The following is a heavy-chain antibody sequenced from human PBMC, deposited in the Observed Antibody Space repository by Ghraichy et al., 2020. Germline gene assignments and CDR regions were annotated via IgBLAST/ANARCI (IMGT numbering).Heavy chain of an antibody. CDR3: ARLNDYFDC. V-gene: IGHV3-7*03. CDR2: IKYDGNEK. CDR1: GFTFTNYW. J-gene: IGHJ4*02. Sequence: GGSLRLSCAASGFTFTNYWMSWVRQAPGKRLEWVANIKYDGNEKFYVDSVKGRFTISRDDAENSLYLQMNSLRADDTAVYYCARLNDYFDCWGQGTLVTVSS.